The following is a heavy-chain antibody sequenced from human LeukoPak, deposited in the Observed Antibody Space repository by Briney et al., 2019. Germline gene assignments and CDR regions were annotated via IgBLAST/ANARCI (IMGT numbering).Heavy chain of an antibody. V-gene: IGHV4-39*07. D-gene: IGHD2-15*01. Sequence: SETLSLTCTVSGGSISSSSYYWGWIRQPPGKGLEWIGSIYYSGSTYYNPSLKSRVTISVDTSKNQFSLKLSSVTAADTAVYYCARAPGYGYCSGGSCPGWFDPWGQGTLVTVSS. CDR2: IYYSGST. CDR3: ARAPGYGYCSGGSCPGWFDP. CDR1: GGSISSSSYY. J-gene: IGHJ5*02.